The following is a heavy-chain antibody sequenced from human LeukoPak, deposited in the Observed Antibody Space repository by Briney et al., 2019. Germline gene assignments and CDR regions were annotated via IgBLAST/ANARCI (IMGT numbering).Heavy chain of an antibody. V-gene: IGHV3-74*01. CDR2: ISGDGRDI. CDR3: TREVNAFDI. J-gene: IGHJ3*02. Sequence: PGGSLRLSCAASGFTFSIDWMHWVRQAPGKGLVWVTGISGDGRDIWYADSVKGRFTISRDNAKNTLYLQMNSVRVEDTAVYFCTREVNAFDIWGQGTTVTVSS. CDR1: GFTFSIDW.